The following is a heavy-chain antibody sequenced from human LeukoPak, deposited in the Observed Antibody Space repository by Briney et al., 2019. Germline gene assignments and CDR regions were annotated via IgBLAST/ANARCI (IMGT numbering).Heavy chain of an antibody. Sequence: SETLSLTCTVSGGSISSSSYYWSWIRQPPGKGLEWIGYIYYSGSTNYNPSLKSRVTISVDTSKNQFSLKLSSVTAADTAVYYCARAYDFWSGYYPYYFDYWGQGTLVTVSS. CDR3: ARAYDFWSGYYPYYFDY. CDR2: IYYSGST. CDR1: GGSISSSSYY. V-gene: IGHV4-61*01. D-gene: IGHD3-3*01. J-gene: IGHJ4*02.